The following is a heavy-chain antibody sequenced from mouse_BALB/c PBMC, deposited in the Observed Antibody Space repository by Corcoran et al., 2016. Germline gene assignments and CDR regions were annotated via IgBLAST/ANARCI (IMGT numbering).Heavy chain of an antibody. CDR1: GYTFTNYG. J-gene: IGHJ2*01. V-gene: IGHV9-1*02. CDR2: INTYTGEP. Sequence: QIQLVQSGPELKKPGETGKISCKASGYTFTNYGMNWVKQAPGKGLKWMGWINTYTGEPTYADDFKGRFAFSLETSASTAYLQINNLKNEDMATYFCARSGATPDYWGQGTTLTVSS. D-gene: IGHD3-1*01. CDR3: ARSGATPDY.